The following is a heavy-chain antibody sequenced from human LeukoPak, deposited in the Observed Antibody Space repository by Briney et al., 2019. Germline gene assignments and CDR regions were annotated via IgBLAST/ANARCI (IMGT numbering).Heavy chain of an antibody. CDR3: ARDLGSRPQQLVLYYYGMDV. V-gene: IGHV3-48*03. CDR2: ISSSGSTI. Sequence: PGGSLRLSCAASGFTFSSYEMNWVRQAPGKGLEWVSYISSSGSTIYYADSVKGRFTISRDNAKNSLYLQMNSLRAEDTAVYYCARDLGSRPQQLVLYYYGMDVWGQGTTVTVSS. D-gene: IGHD6-6*01. CDR1: GFTFSSYE. J-gene: IGHJ6*02.